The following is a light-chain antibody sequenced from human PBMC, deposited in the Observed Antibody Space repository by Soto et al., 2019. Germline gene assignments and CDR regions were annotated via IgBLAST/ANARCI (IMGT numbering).Light chain of an antibody. J-gene: IGLJ2*01. CDR2: DVS. CDR3: SSYTTSSTLVV. CDR1: SGDVGAYNY. Sequence: QSALTQPASVSGSPGQSITIACTGTSGDVGAYNYVSWYQQHPGKAPKLMIYDVSNRPSGVSNRFFGSKSGNTASLTISGLQAEDEAHYYCSSYTTSSTLVVFGGGTKLTVL. V-gene: IGLV2-14*01.